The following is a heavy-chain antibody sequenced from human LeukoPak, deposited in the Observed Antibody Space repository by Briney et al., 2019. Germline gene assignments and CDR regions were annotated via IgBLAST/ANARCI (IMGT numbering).Heavy chain of an antibody. J-gene: IGHJ6*03. Sequence: GGSLRLSCAASGFTFSSYAMSWVRQAPGKGLEWVSAISGSGGSTYYADSVKGRFTISRDNSKNTLYLQMNSLRAEDTAVYYCAGTYSSSWQTQIPYYYYYMDVWGKGTTVTVSS. CDR2: ISGSGGST. CDR3: AGTYSSSWQTQIPYYYYYMDV. V-gene: IGHV3-23*01. CDR1: GFTFSSYA. D-gene: IGHD6-13*01.